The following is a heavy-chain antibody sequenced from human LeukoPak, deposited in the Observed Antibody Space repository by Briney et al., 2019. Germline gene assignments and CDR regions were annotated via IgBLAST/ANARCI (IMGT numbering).Heavy chain of an antibody. CDR3: ARGGYDYFWGSYRYDY. V-gene: IGHV4-4*07. D-gene: IGHD3-16*02. CDR1: GGSISSYY. J-gene: IGHJ4*02. CDR2: IYTSGST. Sequence: SETLSLTCTVSGGSISSYYWSWIRQPAGKGLEWIGRIYTSGSTNYNPSLKSRVTMSVDTSKNQFSLKLSSVTAADTAVYYCARGGYDYFWGSYRYDYGGQGTLVTVSS.